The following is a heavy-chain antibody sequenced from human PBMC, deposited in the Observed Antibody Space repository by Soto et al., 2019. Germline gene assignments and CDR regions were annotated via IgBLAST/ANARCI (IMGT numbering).Heavy chain of an antibody. CDR2: IKSDGSGT. Sequence: EVQLVESGGGLVQPGESLTLSFAASGFTFSSYCMHWVRQAPGKGLVWVSRIKSDGSGTYYADSVKGRLTISRDNVKNTVYLQMNSLRVETTAVYFGAGGDGDRYDGNGYLGLPWGQGTLVTVSS. CDR3: AGGDGDRYDGNGYLGLP. V-gene: IGHV3-74*01. CDR1: GFTFSSYC. J-gene: IGHJ5*02. D-gene: IGHD3-22*01.